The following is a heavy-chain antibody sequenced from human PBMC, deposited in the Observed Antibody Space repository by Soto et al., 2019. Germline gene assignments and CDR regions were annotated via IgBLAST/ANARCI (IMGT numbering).Heavy chain of an antibody. CDR3: AKLIAAAGVTYFQH. CDR1: GGSISSSSYY. J-gene: IGHJ1*01. D-gene: IGHD6-13*01. CDR2: IYYSGST. V-gene: IGHV4-39*02. Sequence: QLQLQESGPGLVKPSETLSLTCTVSGGSISSSSYYWGWIRQPPGKGLEWIGSIYYSGSTYYNPSLKSRVTFSADTSRTHFSLNLSSVTAADTAVYYCAKLIAAAGVTYFQHWGQGTLVTVSS.